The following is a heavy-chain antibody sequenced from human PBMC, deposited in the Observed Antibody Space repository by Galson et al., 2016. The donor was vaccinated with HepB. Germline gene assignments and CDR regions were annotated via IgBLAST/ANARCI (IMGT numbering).Heavy chain of an antibody. D-gene: IGHD6-19*01. V-gene: IGHV3-7*01. Sequence: SLRLSCAASGFTFTSYWMAWVRQAPGKGLEWVANIKQDGSEKFYVDSGKGRFTIYRDNSKDSVYLHMSSLTAEDTAVYYCVRQWLAFDVWGRGTHVAVSS. CDR3: VRQWLAFDV. CDR1: GFTFTSYW. J-gene: IGHJ2*01. CDR2: IKQDGSEK.